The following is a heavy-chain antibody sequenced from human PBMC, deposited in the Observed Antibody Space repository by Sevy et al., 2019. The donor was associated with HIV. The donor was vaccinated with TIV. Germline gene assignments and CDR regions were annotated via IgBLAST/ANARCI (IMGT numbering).Heavy chain of an antibody. J-gene: IGHJ5*02. CDR2: ISAYNGNT. CDR1: GYTFTSYG. D-gene: IGHD6-19*01. Sequence: ASVKVSCKASGYTFTSYGISWVRQAPGQGLEWMGWISAYNGNTNYAQKLQGRVTMTTDTSTSTAYMELRSLRSDDTAVYYCARDPPRTPGIAVAGTGTWGQGTLVTVSS. V-gene: IGHV1-18*01. CDR3: ARDPPRTPGIAVAGTGT.